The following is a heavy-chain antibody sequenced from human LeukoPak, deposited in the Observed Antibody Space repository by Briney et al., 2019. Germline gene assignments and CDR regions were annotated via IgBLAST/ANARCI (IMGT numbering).Heavy chain of an antibody. J-gene: IGHJ4*02. D-gene: IGHD3-16*02. V-gene: IGHV3-48*03. CDR2: ISSSGSTL. CDR3: ARFHLSYDYVWGSYRYDYYFDY. Sequence: GGSLRLSCAASGFTFSSYEMNWVRQAPGKGLEWVSYISSSGSTLYYADSVKGRFTISRDNAKNSLYLQMNSLRAEDTAVYYCARFHLSYDYVWGSYRYDYYFDYWGQGTLVTVSS. CDR1: GFTFSSYE.